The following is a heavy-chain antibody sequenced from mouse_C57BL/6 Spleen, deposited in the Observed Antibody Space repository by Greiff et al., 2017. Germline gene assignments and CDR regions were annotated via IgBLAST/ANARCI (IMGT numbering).Heavy chain of an antibody. V-gene: IGHV3-6*01. CDR3: ARYDYDVGAMDG. CDR2: ISYDGSH. J-gene: IGHJ4*01. Sequence: EVKVEESGPGLVKPSQSLSLTCYVTGYSITSGYYWNWIRQFPGNKLELMGYISYDGSHNYHPSLKNRISITRDTSKSQFFLKLNSVTNEDTAAYYCARYDYDVGAMDGWGQGTSVTVSS. D-gene: IGHD2-4*01. CDR1: GYSITSGYY.